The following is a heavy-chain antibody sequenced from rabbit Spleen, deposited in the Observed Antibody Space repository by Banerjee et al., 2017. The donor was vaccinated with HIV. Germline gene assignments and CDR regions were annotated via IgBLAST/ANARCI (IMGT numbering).Heavy chain of an antibody. V-gene: IGHV1S45*01. CDR3: ARDAAGREDFNL. Sequence: EQLEESGGGLVKPEGSLTLTCKASGFSFSDRDVMCWVRQAPGKGLEWIACIDVVKSGSTYYATWAKGRFTISKSSSTTVTLQMPGLTAADTATYFCARDAAGREDFNLWGQGTLVTVS. D-gene: IGHD4-2*01. J-gene: IGHJ4*01. CDR2: IDVVKSGST. CDR1: GFSFSDRDV.